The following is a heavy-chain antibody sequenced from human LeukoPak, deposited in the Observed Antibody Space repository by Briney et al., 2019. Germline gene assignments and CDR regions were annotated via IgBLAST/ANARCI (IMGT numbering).Heavy chain of an antibody. J-gene: IGHJ4*02. CDR3: ARDDRDSSGYYYRDY. Sequence: GGSLRLSCAASGFTFSNYGMHWVRQAPGKGLEWVAVIWYDGSNKYYADSVKGRFTISRDNSKNTLYLQMNSLRAEDTAVYYCARDDRDSSGYYYRDYWGQGTLVTVSS. V-gene: IGHV3-33*01. D-gene: IGHD3-22*01. CDR2: IWYDGSNK. CDR1: GFTFSNYG.